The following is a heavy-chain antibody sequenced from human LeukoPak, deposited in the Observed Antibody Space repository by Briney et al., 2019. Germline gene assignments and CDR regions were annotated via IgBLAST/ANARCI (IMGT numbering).Heavy chain of an antibody. Sequence: SETLSLTCTVSGGSIGSYYWSWIRQPAGKGLEWIGRIYTSGSTNYNPSLKSRVTMSVDTSKNQFSLKLSSVTAADTAVYYCARDRDYYYRSGYLDFDYWGQGTLVTVSS. CDR3: ARDRDYYYRSGYLDFDY. CDR2: IYTSGST. J-gene: IGHJ4*02. V-gene: IGHV4-4*07. D-gene: IGHD3-22*01. CDR1: GGSIGSYY.